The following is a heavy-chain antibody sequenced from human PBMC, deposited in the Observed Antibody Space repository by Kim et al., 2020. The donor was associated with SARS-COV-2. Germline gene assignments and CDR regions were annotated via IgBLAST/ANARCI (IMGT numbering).Heavy chain of an antibody. Sequence: GGSLRLSCAASGFTFSSYSMNWVRQAPGKGLEWVSSISSSSSYIYYADSVKGRFTISRDNAKNSLYLQMNSLRAEDTAVYYCASLGSSGSPTDAFDIWGQGTMVTVSS. D-gene: IGHD3-10*01. CDR3: ASLGSSGSPTDAFDI. CDR1: GFTFSSYS. V-gene: IGHV3-21*01. J-gene: IGHJ3*02. CDR2: ISSSSSYI.